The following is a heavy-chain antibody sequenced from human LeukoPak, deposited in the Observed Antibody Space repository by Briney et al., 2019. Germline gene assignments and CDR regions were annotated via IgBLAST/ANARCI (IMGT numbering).Heavy chain of an antibody. V-gene: IGHV1-18*01. Sequence: ASVKVSCKASGHTFTSYDISWVRQAPGQGLEWMGWISAYNGNTNYAQKLQGRVTMTTDTSTSTAYMELRSLRSDDTAVYYCARDLYYYDSSGSPGDYWGQGTLVTVSS. CDR3: ARDLYYYDSSGSPGDY. CDR2: ISAYNGNT. CDR1: GHTFTSYD. J-gene: IGHJ4*02. D-gene: IGHD3-22*01.